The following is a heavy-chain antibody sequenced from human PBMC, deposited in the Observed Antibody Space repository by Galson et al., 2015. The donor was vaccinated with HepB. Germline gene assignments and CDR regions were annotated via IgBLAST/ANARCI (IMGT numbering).Heavy chain of an antibody. Sequence: SVKVSCKASGYTFTNYIIHWVRQAPGQRLEWVGWINAGNGDTKYSQKFQGRVTITRDTSATTAYMELSSLRSEDTAVYYCARAQVAATAYYYYGMDVWGQGTTVTVSS. D-gene: IGHD2-15*01. J-gene: IGHJ6*02. CDR1: GYTFTNYI. CDR2: INAGNGDT. V-gene: IGHV1-3*01. CDR3: ARAQVAATAYYYYGMDV.